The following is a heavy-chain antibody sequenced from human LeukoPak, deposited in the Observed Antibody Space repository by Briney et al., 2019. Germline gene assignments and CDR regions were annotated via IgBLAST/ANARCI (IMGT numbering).Heavy chain of an antibody. CDR2: IITSGSSI. D-gene: IGHD6-13*01. CDR1: GFTFSDYS. V-gene: IGHV3-11*04. J-gene: IGHJ4*02. CDR3: ARDEGQQFDY. Sequence: GGSLRLSCAASGFTFSDYSMNWIRQAPGKGLEWVSYIITSGSSIYYADSVKGRFTISRDNAKNSLYLQMNSLRADDTAVYYCARDEGQQFDYWGQGTLVTVSS.